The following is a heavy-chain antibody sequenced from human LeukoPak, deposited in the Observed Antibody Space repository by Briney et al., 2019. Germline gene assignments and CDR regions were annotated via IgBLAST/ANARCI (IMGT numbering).Heavy chain of an antibody. CDR1: GGTFSSYA. V-gene: IGHV1-69*04. CDR2: IIPILGIA. CDR3: ARGGDSSGYHYYFDY. J-gene: IGHJ4*02. Sequence: PRASVKVSCKASGGTFSSYAISWVRQAPGQGLEWMGRIIPILGIANYAQKFQGRVTITADKSTSTAYMELSSLRSEDTAVYYCARGGDSSGYHYYFDYWGQGTLVTVSS. D-gene: IGHD3-22*01.